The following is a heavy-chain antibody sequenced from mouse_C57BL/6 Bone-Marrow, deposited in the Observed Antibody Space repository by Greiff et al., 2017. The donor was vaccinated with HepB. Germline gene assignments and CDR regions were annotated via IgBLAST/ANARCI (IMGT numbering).Heavy chain of an antibody. J-gene: IGHJ2*01. CDR2: IDPSDSET. D-gene: IGHD2-5*01. CDR1: GYTFTSYW. CDR3: ARGGYSNYVFDY. V-gene: IGHV1-52*01. Sequence: QVQLQQPGAELVRPGSSVKLSCKASGYTFTSYWMHWVKQRPIQGLEWIGNIDPSDSETHYNQKFKDKATLTVDKSSSTAYMQLSSLTSEDSAVYYCARGGYSNYVFDYWGQGTTLTDSS.